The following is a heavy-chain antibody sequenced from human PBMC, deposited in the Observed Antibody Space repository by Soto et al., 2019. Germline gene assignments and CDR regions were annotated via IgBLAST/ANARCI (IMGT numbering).Heavy chain of an antibody. D-gene: IGHD2-8*01. V-gene: IGHV1-18*03. CDR2: IGAYNGDT. CDR3: ARDLFPRNGPQDGLRL. Sequence: QLQLVQSGSEVRKPGASVKVSCKASGYTFTSFVISWVRQAPGQGLEWMGWIGAYNGDTNLAQKFQGRATMTTDTSSNTAYMELRSLRADDMAVYYCARDLFPRNGPQDGLRLWGQGTLVTVSS. J-gene: IGHJ4*02. CDR1: GYTFTSFV.